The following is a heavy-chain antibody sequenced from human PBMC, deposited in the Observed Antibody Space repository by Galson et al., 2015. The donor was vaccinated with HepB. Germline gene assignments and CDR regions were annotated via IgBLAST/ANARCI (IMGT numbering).Heavy chain of an antibody. V-gene: IGHV3-23*01. Sequence: SLRLSCAASGFTFNNFAINWVRQAPGKGLEWVPTISDTGYYTYYLDSVKGRFSVSRDNSKNMVYLHMSSLRADDTAVYFCATNHVVTGNPKIFFYYYGMDVWGQGTTVTVSS. D-gene: IGHD1-14*01. J-gene: IGHJ6*02. CDR3: ATNHVVTGNPKIFFYYYGMDV. CDR1: GFTFNNFA. CDR2: ISDTGYYT.